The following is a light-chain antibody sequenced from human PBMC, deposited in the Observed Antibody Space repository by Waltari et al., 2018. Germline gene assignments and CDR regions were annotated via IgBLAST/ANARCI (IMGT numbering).Light chain of an antibody. CDR1: NDDVGGYDN. J-gene: IGLJ2*01. CDR3: GSYTGSQTLV. Sequence: QSVLTQPASVSGSPGQSFRISCTGTNDDVGGYDNVSWFQQPTGQAPQPLIFEVSDRPSGVSSRFAGYKAGNTGPLSINGLQPGGGGFYFCGSYTGSQTLVFGGGTQLTV. V-gene: IGLV2-14*01. CDR2: EVS.